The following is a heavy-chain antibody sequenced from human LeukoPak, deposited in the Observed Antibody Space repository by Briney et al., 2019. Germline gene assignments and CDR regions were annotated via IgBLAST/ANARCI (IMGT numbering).Heavy chain of an antibody. Sequence: GRSLRLSCAASGFPFSSYVMHWVRQAPGKGLEWVAVIWFDGGKIYYADSVKGRFTISRDNSKNTLYLQMNSRRAEDTAVYHCARDFTNIRGGGYFDNWGQGTLVTVSS. J-gene: IGHJ4*02. D-gene: IGHD2-15*01. CDR2: IWFDGGKI. CDR1: GFPFSSYV. CDR3: ARDFTNIRGGGYFDN. V-gene: IGHV3-33*01.